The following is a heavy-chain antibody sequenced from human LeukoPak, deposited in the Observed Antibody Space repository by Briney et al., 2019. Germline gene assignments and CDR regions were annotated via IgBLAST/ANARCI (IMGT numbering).Heavy chain of an antibody. J-gene: IGHJ5*02. Sequence: ASVKVSCKASVYTFTRYVISWVRQAPGQGGEWMGWISAYNGKTNYAQKLQGRVTMTTDTSTSTAYMELRSLRSDDTAVYYCARDRDYYGSGSYIVGFDPWGQGTLVTVSS. D-gene: IGHD3-10*01. CDR3: ARDRDYYGSGSYIVGFDP. CDR2: ISAYNGKT. CDR1: VYTFTRYV. V-gene: IGHV1-18*01.